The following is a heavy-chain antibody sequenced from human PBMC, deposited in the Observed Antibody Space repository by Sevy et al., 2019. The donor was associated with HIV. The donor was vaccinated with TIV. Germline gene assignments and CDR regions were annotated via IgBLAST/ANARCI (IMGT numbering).Heavy chain of an antibody. V-gene: IGHV4-39*01. J-gene: IGHJ4*02. CDR2: IRYSGST. CDR3: AGPILTYRSGWSYYDH. Sequence: SETLSLTCTVSGASVSSSGYYWGWIRQPPGKGLEWIASIRYSGSTYYNPSLRSRVTISADASKNQFSLKLNSVTAADTAVYYCAGPILTYRSGWSYYDHWGQGTVVTVSS. CDR1: GASVSSSGYY. D-gene: IGHD6-19*01.